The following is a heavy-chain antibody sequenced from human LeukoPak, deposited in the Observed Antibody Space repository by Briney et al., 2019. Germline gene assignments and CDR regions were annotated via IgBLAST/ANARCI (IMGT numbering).Heavy chain of an antibody. CDR1: GASISSASYY. CDR3: ARVIGAAPYYFDY. J-gene: IGHJ4*02. D-gene: IGHD2/OR15-2a*01. V-gene: IGHV4-61*01. CDR2: IYYSGST. Sequence: SETLSLTCTVSGASISSASYYWSRIRQPPGKRLEWIGYIYYSGSTNYNLSLKSRLTISLDTSKNQFSLNLSSVTAADTAVYYCARVIGAAPYYFDYWGQGTLVTVSS.